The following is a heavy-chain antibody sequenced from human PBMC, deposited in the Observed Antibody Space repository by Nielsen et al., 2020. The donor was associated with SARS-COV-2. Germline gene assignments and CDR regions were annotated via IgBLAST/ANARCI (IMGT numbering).Heavy chain of an antibody. CDR1: GYSFTSYW. CDR3: ARVRRDGYNYVGYFDY. V-gene: IGHV5-51*01. J-gene: IGHJ4*02. D-gene: IGHD5-24*01. Sequence: GGSLRLSCKGSGYSFTSYWIGWVRQMPGKGLEWMGIIYPGDSDTRYSPSFQGQVTISADKSISTAYLQWSSLKASNTAMYYCARVRRDGYNYVGYFDYWGQGTLVTVSS. CDR2: IYPGDSDT.